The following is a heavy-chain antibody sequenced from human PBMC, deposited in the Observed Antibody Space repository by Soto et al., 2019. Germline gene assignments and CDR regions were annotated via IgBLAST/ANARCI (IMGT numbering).Heavy chain of an antibody. CDR3: ARRAAYDYDSSGYYYFDY. CDR1: GFTFSSYW. J-gene: IGHJ4*02. Sequence: GGSLRLSCAASGFTFSSYWMSWVRQAPGKGLEWVANIKQDGSEKYYVDSVKGRFTISRDNAKNSLYLQMNSLRAEDTAVYYCARRAAYDYDSSGYYYFDYWGQGTLVTVSS. CDR2: IKQDGSEK. V-gene: IGHV3-7*01. D-gene: IGHD3-22*01.